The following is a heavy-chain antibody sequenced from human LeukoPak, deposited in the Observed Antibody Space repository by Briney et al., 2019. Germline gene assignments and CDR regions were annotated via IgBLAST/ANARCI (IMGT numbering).Heavy chain of an antibody. V-gene: IGHV1-69*05. CDR1: GGTFSSYA. Sequence: ASVKVSCKASGGTFSSYAISWVRQAPGQGLEWMGGIIPIFGTANYAQKFQGRVTMTRDTSISTAYMELSRLRSDDTAVYYCAREGYSSGWRYFDYWGQGTLVTVSS. CDR2: IIPIFGTA. J-gene: IGHJ4*02. CDR3: AREGYSSGWRYFDY. D-gene: IGHD6-19*01.